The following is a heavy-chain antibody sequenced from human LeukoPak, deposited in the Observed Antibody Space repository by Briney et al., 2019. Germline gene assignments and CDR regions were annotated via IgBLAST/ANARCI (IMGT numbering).Heavy chain of an antibody. CDR2: ISGSGGST. V-gene: IGHV3-23*01. CDR3: AKDPEIVVVPAAIGGSAFDI. J-gene: IGHJ3*02. D-gene: IGHD2-2*02. CDR1: GFTFSSYA. Sequence: RGSLRLSCAASGFTFSSYAMSWVRQAPGKGLEWVSAISGSGGSTYYADSVKGRFTISRDNSKNTLYLQMNSLRAEDTAVYYCAKDPEIVVVPAAIGGSAFDIWGQGTMVTVSS.